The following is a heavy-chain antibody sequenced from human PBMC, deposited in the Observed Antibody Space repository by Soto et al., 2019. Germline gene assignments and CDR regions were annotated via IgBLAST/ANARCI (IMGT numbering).Heavy chain of an antibody. CDR2: INPSGGST. CDR1: AYTFTSFY. V-gene: IGHV1-46*01. D-gene: IGHD4-17*01. CDR3: AREGTDYGDYDY. J-gene: IGHJ4*02. Sequence: QVQLVQSGAEVKKPGASVKISCKASAYTFTSFYIHWVRQAPGQGLEWMGMINPSGGSTTYAQKFQGSVTLTRDTSTNTGYMELTGLKYDDTAMYFCAREGTDYGDYDYWGQGTLVTVSS.